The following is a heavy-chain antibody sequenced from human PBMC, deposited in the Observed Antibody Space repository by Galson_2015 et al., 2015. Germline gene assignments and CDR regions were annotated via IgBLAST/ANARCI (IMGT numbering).Heavy chain of an antibody. V-gene: IGHV3-23*01. D-gene: IGHD1-14*01. CDR2: ISGSGGST. CDR3: AKGSPDTYYYYGMDV. Sequence: SLRLSCAASGFTFSSYAMSWVRQAPGQGLEWVSAISGSGGSTYYADSVKGRFTISRDNSKNTLYLQMNSLSAEDTAVYYCAKGSPDTYYYYGMDVWGQGTTVTVSS. J-gene: IGHJ6*02. CDR1: GFTFSSYA.